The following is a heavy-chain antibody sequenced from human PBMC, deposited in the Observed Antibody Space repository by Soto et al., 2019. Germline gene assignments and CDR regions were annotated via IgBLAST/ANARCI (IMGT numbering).Heavy chain of an antibody. V-gene: IGHV4-34*01. D-gene: IGHD2-2*01. CDR2: INHSGST. Sequence: QVQLQQWGAGLLKPSETLSLTCAVYGGSFSGYYWSWIRQPPGKGLEWIGEINHSGSTNYNPSLKSRVTISVDTSKNQFSLKLSSVTAADTAVYYCARGSCSSTSCYSRPYYFDYWGQGTLVTVSS. CDR1: GGSFSGYY. CDR3: ARGSCSSTSCYSRPYYFDY. J-gene: IGHJ4*02.